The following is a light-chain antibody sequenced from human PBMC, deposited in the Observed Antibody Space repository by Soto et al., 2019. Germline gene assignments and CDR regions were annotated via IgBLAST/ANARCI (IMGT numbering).Light chain of an antibody. CDR1: SSNIGSNT. V-gene: IGLV1-44*01. J-gene: IGLJ3*02. CDR2: SNN. CDR3: AAWDDSLNGRV. Sequence: QSVLTQPPSASGTPVQRVTSSCSGSSSNIGSNTVNWYQQLPGTAPKLLIYSNNQRPSGVPDRFSGSKSGTSASLAISGLQSEDEADYYCAAWDDSLNGRVFGGGTKLTVL.